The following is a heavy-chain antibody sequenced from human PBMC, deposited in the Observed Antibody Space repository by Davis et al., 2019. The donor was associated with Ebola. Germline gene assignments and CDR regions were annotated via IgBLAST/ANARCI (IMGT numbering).Heavy chain of an antibody. CDR2: INHSGST. V-gene: IGHV4-34*01. D-gene: IGHD4-17*01. CDR3: ARDQGNYGDVPYYYYGMDV. J-gene: IGHJ6*02. CDR1: GGSFSGYY. Sequence: SETLSLTCAVYGGSFSGYYWSWIRQPPGKGLEWIGEINHSGSTNYNPSLKSRVTISVDTSKNQFSLKLSAVTAADTAVYYCARDQGNYGDVPYYYYGMDVWGQGTTVTVSS.